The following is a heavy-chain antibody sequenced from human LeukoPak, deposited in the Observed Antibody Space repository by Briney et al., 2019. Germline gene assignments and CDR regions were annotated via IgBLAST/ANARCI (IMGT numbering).Heavy chain of an antibody. Sequence: ETLSLTCTVSGGSVSSSGYYWGWIRQPPGKGLEWVANIKQDGSEKYYVDSVKGRFTISRDNAKNSLYLQMNSLRAEDTAVYYCATEGAAAAPEFDYWGQGTLVTVSS. CDR3: ATEGAAAAPEFDY. CDR1: GGSVSSSGYY. CDR2: IKQDGSEK. J-gene: IGHJ4*02. V-gene: IGHV3-7*03. D-gene: IGHD6-13*01.